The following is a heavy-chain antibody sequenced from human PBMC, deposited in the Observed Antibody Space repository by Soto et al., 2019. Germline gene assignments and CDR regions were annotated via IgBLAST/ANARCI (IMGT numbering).Heavy chain of an antibody. CDR2: MNPNSGNT. CDR3: ATCTGYYYYYYGMDV. CDR1: GYTFTSYD. J-gene: IGHJ6*02. V-gene: IGHV1-8*02. D-gene: IGHD1-1*01. Sequence: GASVKVSCKASGYTFTSYDINWVRQATGQGLEWMGWMNPNSGNTGYAQKFQGRVTMTRNTSISTAYMELSSLRSEDTAVYYCATCTGYYYYYYGMDVWGQGTTVTVSS.